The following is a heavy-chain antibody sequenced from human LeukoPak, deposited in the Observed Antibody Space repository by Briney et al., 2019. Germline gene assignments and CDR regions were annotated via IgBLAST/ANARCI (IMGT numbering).Heavy chain of an antibody. Sequence: SETLSLTCTVSLGSISSYFWSWIRPPPGRGLEGMGYIYYSGSKNYNPSLQRRATISVDTSKNQCSLKLSSVTAADTAVYYCARVTGDTDAFDIWGQGTMVTVSS. J-gene: IGHJ3*02. CDR3: ARVTGDTDAFDI. D-gene: IGHD7-27*01. CDR2: IYYSGSK. V-gene: IGHV4-59*01. CDR1: LGSISSYF.